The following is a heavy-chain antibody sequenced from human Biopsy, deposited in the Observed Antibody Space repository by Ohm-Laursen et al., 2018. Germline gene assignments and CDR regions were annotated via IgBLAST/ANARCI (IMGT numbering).Heavy chain of an antibody. V-gene: IGHV4-34*01. D-gene: IGHD2-2*01. CDR1: GGTYSGHY. CDR2: VHHDGRA. CDR3: ARFIVPSLHCSNGVCPIRWFDP. Sequence: PSETLSLTCTVYGGTYSGHYWSWIRQPPGKGLEWIGEVHHDGRANYNPSLKSRVTISGDMSKKQFSLKLSGVTAADTAVYYCARFIVPSLHCSNGVCPIRWFDPWGQGTLVTVFS. J-gene: IGHJ5*02.